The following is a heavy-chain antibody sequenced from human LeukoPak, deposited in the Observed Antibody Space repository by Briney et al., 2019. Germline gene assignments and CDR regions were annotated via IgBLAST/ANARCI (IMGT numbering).Heavy chain of an antibody. CDR1: GFTFSSYW. CDR2: INSDGSST. Sequence: GSLRLSCAASGFTFSSYWMHWVRQAPGKGLVWVSRINSDGSSTNYADSVKGRFTISRDNAKNTLYLQMNSLRAEDTAVYYCARDQGGYSGYDALDYWGQGTLVTVSS. CDR3: ARDQGGYSGYDALDY. D-gene: IGHD5-12*01. V-gene: IGHV3-74*01. J-gene: IGHJ4*02.